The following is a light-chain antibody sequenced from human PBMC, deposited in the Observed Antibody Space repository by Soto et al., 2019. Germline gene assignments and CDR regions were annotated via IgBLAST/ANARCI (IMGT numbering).Light chain of an antibody. V-gene: IGLV2-8*01. CDR1: SSDIGGYDS. J-gene: IGLJ1*01. Sequence: QSALTQPPSASGSPGQSVTISCTGTSSDIGGYDSVSWYQQHPGKAPKLMIYEVSRRPSGVPDRFSGSKSGNTASLTVSGLQAEDEADYYCNSYAGTNNPDVFGTGTKLTVL. CDR2: EVS. CDR3: NSYAGTNNPDV.